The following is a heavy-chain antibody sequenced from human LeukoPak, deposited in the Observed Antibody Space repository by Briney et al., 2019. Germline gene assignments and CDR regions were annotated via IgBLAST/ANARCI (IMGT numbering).Heavy chain of an antibody. D-gene: IGHD3-22*01. CDR3: ARDNYYDSSGYYLY. CDR1: GGSISSYY. CDR2: IYHSGST. J-gene: IGHJ4*02. V-gene: IGHV4-59*12. Sequence: SETLSLTCTVSGGSISSYYWSWIRQPPGKGLEWIGEIYHSGSTNYNPSLKSRVTISVDKSKNQFSLKLSSVTAADTAVYYCARDNYYDSSGYYLYWGQGTLVTVSS.